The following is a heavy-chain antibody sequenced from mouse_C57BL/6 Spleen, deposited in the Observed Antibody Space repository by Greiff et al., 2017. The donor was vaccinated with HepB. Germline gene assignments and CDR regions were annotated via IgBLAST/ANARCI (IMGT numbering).Heavy chain of an antibody. D-gene: IGHD2-4*01. Sequence: QVQLQQSGAELVRPGASVKLSCKASGYTFTDYYINWVKQRPGQGLEWIARIYPGSGNTYYNEKFKGKATLTAEKSSSTAYMQLSSLTSEDSAVYFCARVYYEYDGWFDYWGQGTTLTVSS. CDR1: GYTFTDYY. CDR2: IYPGSGNT. CDR3: ARVYYEYDGWFDY. J-gene: IGHJ2*01. V-gene: IGHV1-76*01.